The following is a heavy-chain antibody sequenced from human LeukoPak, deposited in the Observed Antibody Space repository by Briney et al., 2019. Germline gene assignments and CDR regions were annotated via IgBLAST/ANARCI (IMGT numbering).Heavy chain of an antibody. J-gene: IGHJ4*02. CDR2: IYYSGGT. Sequence: SETLSLTCTVSGGSISSYYWSWIRQPPGKGLEWIGHIYYSGGTNYNPSLKSRVTISVDTSKNQFSLKLSSVTAADTAVYYCARAGAVAGTDDYFDYWGQGTLVIVSS. V-gene: IGHV4-59*01. D-gene: IGHD6-19*01. CDR1: GGSISSYY. CDR3: ARAGAVAGTDDYFDY.